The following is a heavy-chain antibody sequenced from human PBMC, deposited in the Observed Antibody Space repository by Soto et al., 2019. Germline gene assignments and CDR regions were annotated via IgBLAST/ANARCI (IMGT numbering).Heavy chain of an antibody. CDR1: GFTFTNYA. D-gene: IGHD4-17*01. CDR2: LLRSGSTT. Sequence: EVQLLESGGGLVQPGVSLRLSCAASGFTFTNYAMTWARQAPGKGLEWVSSLLRSGSTTYYADSVKGRFTISSDISANSLYLQMDSLRAEDTAVYYCAKDAVSGDGIWLLDSWGQGTVVTVSS. CDR3: AKDAVSGDGIWLLDS. J-gene: IGHJ4*02. V-gene: IGHV3-23*01.